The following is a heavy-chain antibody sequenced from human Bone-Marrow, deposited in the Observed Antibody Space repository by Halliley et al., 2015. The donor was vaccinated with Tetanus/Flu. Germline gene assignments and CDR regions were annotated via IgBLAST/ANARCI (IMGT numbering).Heavy chain of an antibody. Sequence: GLVKPSQTLSLTCTVSGGSISSAGYYWTWIRQHPGKGLEWIGNIDYSGDTYYNPSLKSRLTISGDTSKNQFSLKLTSLTAADTAIYYCARDFMVKAAPFGWFDPWGQGTLVTVSS. CDR1: GGSISSAGYY. V-gene: IGHV4-31*03. D-gene: IGHD5-18*01. CDR3: ARDFMVKAAPFGWFDP. J-gene: IGHJ5*02. CDR2: IDYSGDT.